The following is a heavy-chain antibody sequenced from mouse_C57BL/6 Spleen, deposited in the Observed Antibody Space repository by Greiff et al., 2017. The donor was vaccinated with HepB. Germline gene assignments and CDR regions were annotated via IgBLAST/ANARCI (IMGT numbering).Heavy chain of an antibody. D-gene: IGHD2-1*01. J-gene: IGHJ4*01. CDR1: GYSITSGYY. Sequence: EVKLQESGPGLVKPSQSLSLTCSVPGYSITSGYYWNWIRQFPGNKLEWMGYISYDGSNNYNPSLKNRISITRDTSKNQFFLKLNSVTTEDTATYYCARDGNYVAMDYWGQGTSVTVSS. CDR2: ISYDGSN. CDR3: ARDGNYVAMDY. V-gene: IGHV3-6*01.